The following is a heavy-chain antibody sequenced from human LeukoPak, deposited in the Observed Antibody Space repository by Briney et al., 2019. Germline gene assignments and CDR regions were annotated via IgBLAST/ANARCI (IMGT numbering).Heavy chain of an antibody. V-gene: IGHV4-59*08. Sequence: SETLSLTCTVSGGSISSYYWSWIRQPPGKGLEWIGYIYYSGSTNYNPSLKSRVTISVDTSKNQFSLKLSSVTAADTAVYYCARHGAAAVAGTGGEVYYFDYWGQGTLVTVSS. CDR3: ARHGAAAVAGTGGEVYYFDY. J-gene: IGHJ4*02. D-gene: IGHD6-19*01. CDR1: GGSISSYY. CDR2: IYYSGST.